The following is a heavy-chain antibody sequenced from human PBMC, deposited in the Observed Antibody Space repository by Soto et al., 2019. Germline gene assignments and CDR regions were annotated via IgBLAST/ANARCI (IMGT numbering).Heavy chain of an antibody. CDR3: ARDYYKYYDSSGYYRSPAY. Sequence: GGSLRLSCADSGLSFSSYGMHWVRQAPGEGLEWVAAISYDGSNKNYLASVEGRFTISRDNSKNTLYLQMNALRPEDTAVYYCARDYYKYYDSSGYYRSPAYWGQGTLVTVSS. D-gene: IGHD3-22*01. V-gene: IGHV3-30*03. CDR2: ISYDGSNK. J-gene: IGHJ4*02. CDR1: GLSFSSYG.